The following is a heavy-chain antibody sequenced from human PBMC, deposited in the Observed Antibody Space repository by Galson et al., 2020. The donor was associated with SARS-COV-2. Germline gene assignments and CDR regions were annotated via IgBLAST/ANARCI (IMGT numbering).Heavy chain of an antibody. V-gene: IGHV1-2*02. Sequence: ASVKVSCKASGYTFTGYYMHWVRQAPGQGLEWMGWINPNSGGTNYAQKFQGRVTMTRDTSISIAYMELSRLRSDDTAVYYCARQLRAASYYYYGMDVWGQGTTVTVSS. J-gene: IGHJ6*02. CDR3: ARQLRAASYYYYGMDV. CDR1: GYTFTGYY. D-gene: IGHD6-6*01. CDR2: INPNSGGT.